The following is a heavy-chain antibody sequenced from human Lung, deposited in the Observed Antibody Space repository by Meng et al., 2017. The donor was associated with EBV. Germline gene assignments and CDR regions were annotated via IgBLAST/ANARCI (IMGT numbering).Heavy chain of an antibody. D-gene: IGHD5-18*01. V-gene: IGHV4-4*02. CDR3: ARERDTRWFDP. Sequence: QVHLQASGPGLVKPSGTLSLTCAVSGGSISSSNWWSWVRQPPGKGLEWIGYIYYSGSTHYNPSLKSRVTISVDTSKNQFSLKVSSVTAADTAVYYCARERDTRWFDPWGRGTLVTVSS. CDR2: IYYSGST. J-gene: IGHJ5*02. CDR1: GGSISSSNW.